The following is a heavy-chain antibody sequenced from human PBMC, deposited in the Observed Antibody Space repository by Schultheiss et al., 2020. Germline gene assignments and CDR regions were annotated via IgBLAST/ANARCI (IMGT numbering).Heavy chain of an antibody. CDR1: GGSISSSSYY. J-gene: IGHJ6*02. Sequence: SETLSLTCTVSGGSISSSSYYWGWIRQPPGKGLECVGFVHHSGSTNYSPSLKSRVTISVDTSKNQFSLKLSSVTAADTAVYYCARGDYYYGLDVWGPGTTVTVSS. CDR3: ARGDYYYGLDV. CDR2: VHHSGST. V-gene: IGHV4-61*05.